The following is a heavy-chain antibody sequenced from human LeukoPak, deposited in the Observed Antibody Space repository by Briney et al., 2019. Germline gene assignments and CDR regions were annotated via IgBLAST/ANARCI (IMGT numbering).Heavy chain of an antibody. CDR1: GGSISSYY. J-gene: IGHJ5*02. Sequence: SETLSLTCTVSGGSISSYYWSWIRRPPGKGLEWIGYIYYSGSTNYNPSLKSRVTISVDTSKNQFSLKLSSVTAADTAVYYCAREARYCSSTSCYRRGWFDPWGQGTLVTVSS. V-gene: IGHV4-59*01. D-gene: IGHD2-2*01. CDR3: AREARYCSSTSCYRRGWFDP. CDR2: IYYSGST.